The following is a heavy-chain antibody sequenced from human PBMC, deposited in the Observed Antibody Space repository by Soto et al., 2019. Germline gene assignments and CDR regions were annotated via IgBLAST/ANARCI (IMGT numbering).Heavy chain of an antibody. J-gene: IGHJ4*02. CDR2: INHSGST. CDR3: ARGDYGDYFDY. V-gene: IGHV4-34*01. D-gene: IGHD4-17*01. CDR1: GGSFGGYY. Sequence: QVQLQQWGAGLLKPSETLSLTCAVYGGSFGGYYWSWIRQPPGKGLEWIGEINHSGSTNYNPSLKSRVTISVDTSKNQFSLKLSSVTAADTAVYYCARGDYGDYFDYWGQGTLVTVSS.